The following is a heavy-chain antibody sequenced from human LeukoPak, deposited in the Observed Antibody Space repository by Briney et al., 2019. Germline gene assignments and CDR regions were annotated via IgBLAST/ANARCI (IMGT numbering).Heavy chain of an antibody. CDR1: GFTFSSYA. CDR2: ISGSGGST. V-gene: IGHV3-23*01. J-gene: IGHJ4*02. CDR3: AKVYSSGYYYVSEGFDY. Sequence: GGSLRLSCAASGFTFSSYAMTWVRQAPGKGLEWVSAISGSGGSTYYADSVKGRFTTSRDNSKNTLYLQMNSLRAEDTAVYYCAKVYSSGYYYVSEGFDYWGQGTLVTVSS. D-gene: IGHD3-22*01.